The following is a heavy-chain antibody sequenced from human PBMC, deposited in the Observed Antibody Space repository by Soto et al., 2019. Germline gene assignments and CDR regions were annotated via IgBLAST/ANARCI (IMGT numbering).Heavy chain of an antibody. CDR3: ARDTDTSGWGGFDY. CDR2: ISSSSSYT. V-gene: IGHV3-11*05. D-gene: IGHD6-19*01. Sequence: QVQLVESGGGLVKPGGSLRLSCAASGFTFSDYYMSWIRQAPGKGLEWVSYISSSSSYTNYADSVKGRFTISRDNAKNSLYRQRTGWGARDRAGFYVARDTDTSGWGGFDYWGQGTLVTVSS. CDR1: GFTFSDYY. J-gene: IGHJ4*02.